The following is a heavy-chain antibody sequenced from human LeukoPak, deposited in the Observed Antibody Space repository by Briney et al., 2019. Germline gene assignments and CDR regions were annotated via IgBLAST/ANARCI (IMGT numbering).Heavy chain of an antibody. CDR2: TYPGDSDT. CDR1: GYSFTSYW. CDR3: ARPIAAAGNDAFDI. V-gene: IGHV5-51*01. J-gene: IGHJ3*02. Sequence: GESLKISCKGSGYSFTSYWIGWVRQMPGKGLEWMGITYPGDSDTRCSPSFQGQVTISADKSISTAYLQWSSLKASDTAMYYCARPIAAAGNDAFDIWGQGTMVTVSS. D-gene: IGHD6-13*01.